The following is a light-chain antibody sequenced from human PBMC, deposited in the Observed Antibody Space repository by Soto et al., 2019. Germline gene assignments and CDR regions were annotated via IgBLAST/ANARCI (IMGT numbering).Light chain of an antibody. J-gene: IGKJ2*01. Sequence: DIQMTQSPSTLSASVGDTVTITCRASQSLSYWLAWYQKKPGQAPKLLIHKASTLESGVPSRFSGSGSGTEVTLTISSLQPDDFATFYCQQYDRFPYTFGQGTKLEIK. CDR1: QSLSYW. CDR2: KAS. CDR3: QQYDRFPYT. V-gene: IGKV1-5*03.